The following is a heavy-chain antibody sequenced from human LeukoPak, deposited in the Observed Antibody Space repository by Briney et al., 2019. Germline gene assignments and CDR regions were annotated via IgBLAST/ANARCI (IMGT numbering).Heavy chain of an antibody. J-gene: IGHJ4*02. V-gene: IGHV4-34*01. CDR1: GGSFSGYY. CDR3: ARGPKLGFPIREYYFDY. D-gene: IGHD3-10*01. Sequence: SETLSLTCAVYGGSFSGYYWSWIRQPPGKGLEWIGEINHSGSTNYNPSLKSRVTISVDTSKNQFSLKLSSVTAADTAVYYCARGPKLGFPIREYYFDYWGQGTLVTVSS. CDR2: INHSGST.